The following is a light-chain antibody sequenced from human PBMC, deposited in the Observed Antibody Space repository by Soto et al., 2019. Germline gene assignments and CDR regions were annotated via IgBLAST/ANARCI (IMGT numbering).Light chain of an antibody. CDR2: AAS. J-gene: IGKJ4*01. Sequence: DIQMTQSPSSLSASVGDRVTITCRASQSISSYLNWYQQKPGKAPKLLIYAASSLQSGVPSRFSGSGSGTDFTLTISSLQPEDFATYYCQQSYSTPPLTFGGVTTVEIK. CDR3: QQSYSTPPLT. CDR1: QSISSY. V-gene: IGKV1-39*01.